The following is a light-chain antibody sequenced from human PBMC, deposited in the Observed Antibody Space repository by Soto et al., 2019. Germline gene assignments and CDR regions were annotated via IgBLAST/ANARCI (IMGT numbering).Light chain of an antibody. J-gene: IGLJ2*01. Sequence: QPVLTQPPSASGTPGQRVTISCSGSSSNIGSNYVYWYQQLPGTAPELLIYRNNQRPSGVPDRFSGSKSGTSASLAISGLRSEDEADYYCAAWDDSLRKVFGGGTKLTVL. CDR1: SSNIGSNY. CDR2: RNN. CDR3: AAWDDSLRKV. V-gene: IGLV1-47*01.